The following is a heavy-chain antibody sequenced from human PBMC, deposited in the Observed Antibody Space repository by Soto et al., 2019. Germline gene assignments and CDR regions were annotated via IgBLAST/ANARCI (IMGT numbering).Heavy chain of an antibody. Sequence: PGGSLRLSCAASGFTFSSYAMTWVRQAPGKGLEWVSAIYSSGVTYYTDSVKGRFTVSRDDSKNTLYLQMNILRAEDTAVYYCAKTLGPSAIHPFSRGQGTLVTVSS. CDR3: AKTLGPSAIHPFS. V-gene: IGHV3-23*01. J-gene: IGHJ4*02. D-gene: IGHD2-2*02. CDR2: IYSSGVT. CDR1: GFTFSSYA.